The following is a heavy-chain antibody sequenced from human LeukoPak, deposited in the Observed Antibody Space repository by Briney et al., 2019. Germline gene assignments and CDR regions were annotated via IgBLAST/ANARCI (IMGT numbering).Heavy chain of an antibody. D-gene: IGHD2-21*02. CDR1: GGPISTYY. V-gene: IGHV4-59*01. CDR3: ARVVRGVVTSNWFDP. Sequence: SETLSLTCTVSGGPISTYYWTWIRQTPGKGLEWIGFVAYSGSSNYNPSLKSRVSISIDTSKNQFSLALTSVTPADTAVYYCARVVRGVVTSNWFDPWGQGTLVTVSS. J-gene: IGHJ5*02. CDR2: VAYSGSS.